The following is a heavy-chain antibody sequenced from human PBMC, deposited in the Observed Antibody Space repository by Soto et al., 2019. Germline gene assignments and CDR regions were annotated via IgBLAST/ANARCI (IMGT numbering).Heavy chain of an antibody. CDR2: IYYSGST. J-gene: IGHJ4*02. D-gene: IGHD3-22*01. CDR1: GGSISSGGYY. Sequence: QVQLQESGPGLVKPSQTLSLTCTVSGGSISSGGYYWSWIRQHPGKGLEWIGYIYYSGSTYYNPSLKSRVTISVDTSKNQFSLKLSSVTAADTAVYYCARALTTPRNSYDSSGYYSYFDYWGQGTLVTVSS. V-gene: IGHV4-31*03. CDR3: ARALTTPRNSYDSSGYYSYFDY.